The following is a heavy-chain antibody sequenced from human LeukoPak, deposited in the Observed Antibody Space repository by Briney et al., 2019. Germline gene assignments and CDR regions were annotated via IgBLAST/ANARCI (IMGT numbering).Heavy chain of an antibody. CDR3: AKDRSSSFSGFLEY. CDR2: MSYSGSST. J-gene: IGHJ4*02. Sequence: QPGGSLRLSCAASGFTFSSYAMNWVRQAPGKGLEWVSAMSYSGSSTYYADSVKGRFTISRDNSKNTLYLQMSSLRAEDTAVYYCAKDRSSSFSGFLEYWGQGTLVTVSS. V-gene: IGHV3-23*01. D-gene: IGHD6-6*01. CDR1: GFTFSSYA.